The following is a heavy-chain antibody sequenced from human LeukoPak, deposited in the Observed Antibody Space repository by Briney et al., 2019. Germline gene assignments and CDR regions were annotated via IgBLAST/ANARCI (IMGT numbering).Heavy chain of an antibody. CDR2: IYSGGST. J-gene: IGHJ4*02. V-gene: IGHV3-53*01. CDR3: ARGGYGELDY. Sequence: PGGSLRLSCAASGLTFSNYWMDWVRQAPGKGLEWVSVIYSGGSTYYADSVKGRFTISRDNSKNTLYLQMNSLRAEDTAVYHCARGGYGELDYWGQGTLVTVSS. CDR1: GLTFSNYW. D-gene: IGHD4-17*01.